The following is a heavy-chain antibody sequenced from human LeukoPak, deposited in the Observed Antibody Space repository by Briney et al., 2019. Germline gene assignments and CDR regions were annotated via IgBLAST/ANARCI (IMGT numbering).Heavy chain of an antibody. CDR1: GFTFTSYA. CDR3: AKPRPAYSSSWYDH. CDR2: ISGSGGST. Sequence: GGSLRLSCAASGFTFTSYAMSWVRQAPGKGLEWVSAISGSGGSTYYADSVKGRFTISRDNSKNTLYLQMNSLRAEDTAVYYCAKPRPAYSSSWYDHWGQGTLVTVSS. V-gene: IGHV3-23*01. J-gene: IGHJ5*02. D-gene: IGHD6-13*01.